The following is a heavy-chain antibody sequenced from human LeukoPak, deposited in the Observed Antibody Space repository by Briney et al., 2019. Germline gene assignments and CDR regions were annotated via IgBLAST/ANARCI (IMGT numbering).Heavy chain of an antibody. V-gene: IGHV3-64*01. D-gene: IGHD1-26*01. CDR2: IISNGGST. CDR3: ARVRMGATVSDFYYYYMDV. Sequence: GGSLRLSCAASGFTFSGYSMHWVRQAPEKGLESVSAIISNGGSTYYANSVKGRFTISRDNSKNTLYLQMGSLRVEDMAVYYCARVRMGATVSDFYYYYMDVWGKGTTVTVSS. J-gene: IGHJ6*03. CDR1: GFTFSGYS.